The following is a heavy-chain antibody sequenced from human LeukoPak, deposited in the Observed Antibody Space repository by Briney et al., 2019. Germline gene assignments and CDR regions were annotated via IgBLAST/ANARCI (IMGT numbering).Heavy chain of an antibody. CDR2: IFYSGDT. D-gene: IGHD1-26*01. CDR3: ARQPYMLGAYYFDY. V-gene: IGHV4-59*08. CDR1: GASMKSYY. Sequence: SETLSLACTVSGASMKSYYWSWIRQPPGKGLEWIGYIFYSGDTNYNPSLKSRVTLSVDTSKNQFSLNLRSVTAADTAVYYCARQPYMLGAYYFDYWDQGTLVTVSS. J-gene: IGHJ4*02.